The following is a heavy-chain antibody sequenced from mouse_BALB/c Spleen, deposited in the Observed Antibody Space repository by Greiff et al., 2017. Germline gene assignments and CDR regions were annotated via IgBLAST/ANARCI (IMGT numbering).Heavy chain of an antibody. D-gene: IGHD1-1*02. Sequence: VQLKQSGAELVRPGALVKLSCKASGFNIKDYYMHWVKQRPEQGLEWIGWIDPENGNTIYDPKFQGKASITADTSSNTAYLQLSSLTSEDTAVYYCAINYVYAMDYWGQGTSVTVSS. V-gene: IGHV14-1*02. CDR1: GFNIKDYY. J-gene: IGHJ4*01. CDR3: AINYVYAMDY. CDR2: IDPENGNT.